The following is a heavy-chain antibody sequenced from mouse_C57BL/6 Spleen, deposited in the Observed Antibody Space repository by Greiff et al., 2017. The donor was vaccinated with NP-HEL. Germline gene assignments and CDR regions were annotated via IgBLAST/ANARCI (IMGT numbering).Heavy chain of an antibody. Sequence: QVQLQQSGAELAKPGASVKLSCKASGYTFTSYWMHWVNQRPGQGLEWIGYITPSSGYTKYNQKFKDKATLTADKSSSTAYMQLISLTYEDSAVYDCARPQTAQATVYAMDYGGQGTSVTVSS. CDR3: ARPQTAQATVYAMDY. CDR1: GYTFTSYW. D-gene: IGHD3-2*02. J-gene: IGHJ4*01. V-gene: IGHV1-7*01. CDR2: ITPSSGYT.